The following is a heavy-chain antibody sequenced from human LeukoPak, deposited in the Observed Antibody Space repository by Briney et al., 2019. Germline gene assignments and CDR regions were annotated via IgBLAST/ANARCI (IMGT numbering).Heavy chain of an antibody. V-gene: IGHV1-69*05. J-gene: IGHJ4*02. CDR3: ARDLDGGSYGAFNF. CDR2: IIPIFSTA. CDR1: GGTFSSYA. Sequence: GSSVKVSCKASGGTFSSYAISWVRQAPGQGLEWMGGIIPIFSTANYAQKFQGRVTITTDESTSTAYMELSSLRSEDTAVYYCARDLDGGSYGAFNFWGQGTLVTVSS. D-gene: IGHD2-15*01.